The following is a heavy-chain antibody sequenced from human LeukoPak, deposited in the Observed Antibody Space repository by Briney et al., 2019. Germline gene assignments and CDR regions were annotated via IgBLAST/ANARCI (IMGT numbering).Heavy chain of an antibody. CDR3: AVRYSGSWYLFDY. D-gene: IGHD6-13*01. V-gene: IGHV3-74*01. CDR2: INTDGSSS. Sequence: GGSLRLSCADSGFTFSSYWMHWARQAPGKGPMWVSRINTDGSSSNYAGSVKGRFTVSRDIAKNTLFLQMNSLRAEDTAVYYCAVRYSGSWYLFDYRGQGTLVTVSS. J-gene: IGHJ4*02. CDR1: GFTFSSYW.